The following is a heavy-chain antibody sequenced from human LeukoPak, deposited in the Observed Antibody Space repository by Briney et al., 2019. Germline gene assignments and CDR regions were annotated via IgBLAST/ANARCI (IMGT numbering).Heavy chain of an antibody. CDR3: AREYSRMSTQYYYYYMDV. J-gene: IGHJ6*03. Sequence: ASVKVSCKASGYTFTSYGISWVRQAPGQGLEWMGWISAYNGNTNYAQKLQGRVTMTTDTSTSTAYMELRSLRSDDTAVYYCAREYSRMSTQYYYYYMDVWGKGTTVTVSS. V-gene: IGHV1-18*01. CDR1: GYTFTSYG. CDR2: ISAYNGNT. D-gene: IGHD6-13*01.